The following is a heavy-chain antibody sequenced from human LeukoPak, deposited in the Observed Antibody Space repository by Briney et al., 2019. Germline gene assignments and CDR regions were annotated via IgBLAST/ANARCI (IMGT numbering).Heavy chain of an antibody. CDR1: GFTFDDYA. CDR3: AKDVNAGGHYYYGMDV. V-gene: IGHV3-9*01. J-gene: IGHJ6*02. Sequence: GGSLRLSCAASGFTFDDYAMQWVRQPPGKGLEWVSGINWNSINVGYADSVKGRFTISRDNAKNFLYLQMNSLRAEDTAFYYCAKDVNAGGHYYYGMDVWGQGTTVTVPS. D-gene: IGHD4-23*01. CDR2: INWNSINV.